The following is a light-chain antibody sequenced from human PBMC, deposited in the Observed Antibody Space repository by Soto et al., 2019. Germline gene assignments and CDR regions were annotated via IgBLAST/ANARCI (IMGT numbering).Light chain of an antibody. J-gene: IGKJ3*01. CDR3: QQANSFPGT. CDR1: QSISTY. V-gene: IGKV1-39*01. Sequence: IQLTQSPSSLSASVGDRVTISCRASQSISTYLNWYQQKPGKAPKLLIFAAITLQSGVPARFSGSGSGTHFTLTISSLQPEDFATYYCQQANSFPGTFGPGTKVDIK. CDR2: AAI.